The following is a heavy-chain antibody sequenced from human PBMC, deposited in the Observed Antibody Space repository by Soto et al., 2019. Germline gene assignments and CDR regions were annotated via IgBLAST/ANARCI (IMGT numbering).Heavy chain of an antibody. V-gene: IGHV1-18*01. CDR2: ISAYNGNT. J-gene: IGHJ5*02. CDR1: GYTFTSYG. Sequence: ASVKVSCKASGYTFTSYGISWVRQAPGQGLEWMGWISAYNGNTNYAQKLQGRVTMTTDTSTSTAYMELWSLRSDDTAVDYCARAVYSLLAARGRTVNWFDPWGQGTLVTVSS. CDR3: ARAVYSLLAARGRTVNWFDP. D-gene: IGHD6-6*01.